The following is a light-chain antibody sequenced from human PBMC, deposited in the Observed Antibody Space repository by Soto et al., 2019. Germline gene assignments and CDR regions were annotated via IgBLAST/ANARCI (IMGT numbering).Light chain of an antibody. J-gene: IGLJ3*02. V-gene: IGLV1-44*01. CDR1: TSNIGRNP. CDR3: AAWDDSLNAWV. Sequence: QSVLTQPPSASGTPGQRVTISCSGSTSNIGRNPVNWYQQLPGKAPKLTIYNNIERPSGVPDRFSGSNSGTAASLAISGLQSEDEADYYCAAWDDSLNAWVLGGGTQLTVL. CDR2: NNI.